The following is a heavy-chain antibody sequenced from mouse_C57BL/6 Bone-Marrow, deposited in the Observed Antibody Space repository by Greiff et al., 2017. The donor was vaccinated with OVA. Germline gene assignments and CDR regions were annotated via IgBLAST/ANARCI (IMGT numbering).Heavy chain of an antibody. V-gene: IGHV1-50*01. CDR1: GYTFTSYW. Sequence: VQGVESGAELVKPGASVKLSCKASGYTFTSYWMQWVKQRPGQGLEWIGEIDPSDSYTNYNQKFKGKATLTVDTSSSTAYMQLSSLTSEDSAVYYCARRGWDYWGQGTTLTVSS. J-gene: IGHJ2*01. CDR3: ARRGWDY. CDR2: IDPSDSYT.